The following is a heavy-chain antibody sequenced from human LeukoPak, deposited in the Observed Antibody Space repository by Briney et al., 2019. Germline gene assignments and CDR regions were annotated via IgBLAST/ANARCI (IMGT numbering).Heavy chain of an antibody. V-gene: IGHV3-21*01. J-gene: IGHJ4*02. CDR3: TRGSQLLWFGELFPPHDF. Sequence: PGGSLRLSCAASGFTFSSYSMNWVRQAPGKGLEWVSSISKSSTYIYYADSVKGRFTISRDNAKNSLYPQMNSLRAEDTAVYYCTRGSQLLWFGELFPPHDFWGQGTLVTVSS. CDR2: ISKSSTYI. CDR1: GFTFSSYS. D-gene: IGHD3-10*01.